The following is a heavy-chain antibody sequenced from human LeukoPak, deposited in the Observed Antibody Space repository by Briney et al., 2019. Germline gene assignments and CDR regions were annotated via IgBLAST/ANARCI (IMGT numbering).Heavy chain of an antibody. V-gene: IGHV1-3*01. CDR3: ARASLNILAVAGTNGATGFDY. Sequence: ASVKVSCKASGYTFTSYAMHWVRQAPGQRLEWMGWINAGNGNTKYSQKFQGRVTITADESTSTAYMELSSLRSEDTAVYYCARASLNILAVAGTNGATGFDYWGQGTLVTVSS. CDR1: GYTFTSYA. D-gene: IGHD6-19*01. CDR2: INAGNGNT. J-gene: IGHJ4*02.